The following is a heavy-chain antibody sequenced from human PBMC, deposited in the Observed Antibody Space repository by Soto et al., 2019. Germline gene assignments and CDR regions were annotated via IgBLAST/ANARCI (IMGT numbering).Heavy chain of an antibody. CDR2: IIPISGTT. CDR3: ARAYCSGGNCYSGMDV. CDR1: GGTFSTHA. V-gene: IGHV1-69*01. Sequence: KVSCKASGGTFSTHAIIWVRQAPGHGLEWMGGIIPISGTTYYTQKFQGRVTITADEPTSTAFMELSSLKSEDTAVFYCARAYCSGGNCYSGMDVWGQGTMVTVSS. J-gene: IGHJ6*02. D-gene: IGHD2-15*01.